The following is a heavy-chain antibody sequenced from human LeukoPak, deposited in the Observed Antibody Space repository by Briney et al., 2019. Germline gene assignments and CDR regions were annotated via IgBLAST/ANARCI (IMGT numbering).Heavy chain of an antibody. CDR1: GYTLTELS. D-gene: IGHD6-19*01. J-gene: IGHJ4*02. CDR2: FDPEDGET. V-gene: IGHV1-24*01. Sequence: ASVNVSCKVSGYTLTELSMHWVRQAPGKGLEWMGGFDPEDGETIYAQKFQGRVTMTEDTSTDTAYMELSSLRSEDTAVYYCARDQSAVAVAGYEFDYWGQGTLVTVSS. CDR3: ARDQSAVAVAGYEFDY.